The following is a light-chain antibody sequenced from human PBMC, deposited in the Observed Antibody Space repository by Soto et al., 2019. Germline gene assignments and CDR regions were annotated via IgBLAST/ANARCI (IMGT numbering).Light chain of an antibody. Sequence: EIVLTQSPATLSFSPWERATLSCRASQSVSSYLAWYQQKPGQAPRLLIYDASNRATGIPARFSGSGSGTDFTLTISSLEPEDFAVYYCQQRSNWPYTFGQGTKVDIK. CDR3: QQRSNWPYT. V-gene: IGKV3-11*01. CDR1: QSVSSY. CDR2: DAS. J-gene: IGKJ2*01.